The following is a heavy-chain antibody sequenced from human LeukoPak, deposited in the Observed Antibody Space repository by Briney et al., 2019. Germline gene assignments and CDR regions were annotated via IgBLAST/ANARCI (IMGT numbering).Heavy chain of an antibody. V-gene: IGHV3-11*04. CDR3: AREVDIAVAGLFDY. CDR2: ISSSGSTI. D-gene: IGHD6-19*01. Sequence: PGGSLRLSCAASGFTLRDYYMSWLRQAPGKGLEWVSYISSSGSTIYYADSVKGRFTISRDNAKNSLYLQMNSLRAEDTAVYYCAREVDIAVAGLFDYWGQGTLVTVSA. CDR1: GFTLRDYY. J-gene: IGHJ4*02.